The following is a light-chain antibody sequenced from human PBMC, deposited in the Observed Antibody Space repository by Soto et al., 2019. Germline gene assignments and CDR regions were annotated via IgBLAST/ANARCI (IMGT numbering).Light chain of an antibody. V-gene: IGKV1-8*01. CDR2: AAS. J-gene: IGKJ4*01. CDR3: QQYYNYPRLT. Sequence: AIRMTQSPSSFSASTGDRVTITCRASQGISTYLAWYQQKPGKAPKLLIYAASTLQSGVPSRFSGSGSGTDFTLTISYLQSEDFATYYCQQYYNYPRLTYGGGTKVEIK. CDR1: QGISTY.